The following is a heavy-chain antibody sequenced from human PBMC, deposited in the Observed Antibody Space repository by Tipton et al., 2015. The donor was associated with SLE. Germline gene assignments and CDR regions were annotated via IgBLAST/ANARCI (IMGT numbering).Heavy chain of an antibody. D-gene: IGHD3-22*01. CDR3: AGIELVDITKGRFDY. CDR1: GFTFSRYS. Sequence: GSLRLSCVASGFTFSRYSMNWVRQAPGKGLEWVSYISSSSSTIYYADSVKGRFTISRDNAKNSLFLQMNSLRAEDTAVYYCAGIELVDITKGRFDYWGQGTLVTVSS. CDR2: ISSSSSTI. J-gene: IGHJ4*02. V-gene: IGHV3-48*01.